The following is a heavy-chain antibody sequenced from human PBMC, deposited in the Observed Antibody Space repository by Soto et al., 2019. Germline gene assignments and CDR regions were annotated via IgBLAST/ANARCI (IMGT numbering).Heavy chain of an antibody. CDR1: GGTFSRYA. V-gene: IGHV1-69*06. CDR3: ARLAAKMVRGAILYYYTAMDV. D-gene: IGHD3-10*01. CDR2: IIPISGTA. Sequence: ASVKVSCKASGGTFSRYAISWVRQAPGQGLEWMGGIIPISGTANYAQKFKGRVTITADKYTSVAYMELSSLRSDDTAVYYCARLAAKMVRGAILYYYTAMDVWGLGTSVTVSS. J-gene: IGHJ6*02.